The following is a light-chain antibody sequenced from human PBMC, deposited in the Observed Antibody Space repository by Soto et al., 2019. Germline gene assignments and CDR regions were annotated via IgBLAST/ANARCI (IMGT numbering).Light chain of an antibody. V-gene: IGKV3-20*01. CDR3: QQCGS. CDR1: PSVSGST. J-gene: IGKJ1*01. CDR2: GAS. Sequence: EIVLTQTPGTLSLSPGERATLSCRASPSVSGSTLAWYQQKPGQAPRLVIYGASSRATGIPDRFSGSGSGTDFTLTISRLEPEDFAVYYCQQCGSFGQGTKVDIK.